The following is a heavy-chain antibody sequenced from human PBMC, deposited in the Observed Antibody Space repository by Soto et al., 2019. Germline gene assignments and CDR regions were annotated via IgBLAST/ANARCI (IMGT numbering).Heavy chain of an antibody. CDR3: AKVTLLWFGELLPYFDY. D-gene: IGHD3-10*01. CDR2: ISGSGGST. Sequence: GGSLRLSCAASGFTFSSYAMSWVRQAPGKGLEWVSAISGSGGSTYYADSVKGRFTISRDNSKNTLYLQMNSLRAEDTAVYYCAKVTLLWFGELLPYFDYWGQGTLVT. CDR1: GFTFSSYA. V-gene: IGHV3-23*01. J-gene: IGHJ4*02.